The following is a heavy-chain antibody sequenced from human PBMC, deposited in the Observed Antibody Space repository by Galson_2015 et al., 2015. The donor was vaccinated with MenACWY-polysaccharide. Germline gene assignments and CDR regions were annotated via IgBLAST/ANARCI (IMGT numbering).Heavy chain of an antibody. CDR2: VYHSGTT. D-gene: IGHD3-10*01. V-gene: IGHV4-31*03. CDR3: ARRVRGSTRVTVGHDYFYYYMDV. CDR1: DGSITSDDYY. Sequence: TLSLTCTVSDGSITSDDYYWTWIRQVPGRGLEWLGYVYHSGTTYYKPSLTSRLSMWIDTINNQFSLSLSSVTAADTAVYYCARRVRGSTRVTVGHDYFYYYMDVWGKGTPVTVSS. J-gene: IGHJ6*03.